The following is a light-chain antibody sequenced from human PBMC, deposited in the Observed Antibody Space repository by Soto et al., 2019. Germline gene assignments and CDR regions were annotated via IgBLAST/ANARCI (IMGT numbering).Light chain of an antibody. CDR3: QQYNRYSFT. Sequence: DIQMTQSPSTLSAFVGYRVTITCRASQSISSWLAWYQHKPGKAPKLLIYDASSLESGVPSRLSGRGSETEFTLTISSLQPDDFATYYCQQYNRYSFTFGGGTKVEI. V-gene: IGKV1-5*01. CDR1: QSISSW. J-gene: IGKJ4*01. CDR2: DAS.